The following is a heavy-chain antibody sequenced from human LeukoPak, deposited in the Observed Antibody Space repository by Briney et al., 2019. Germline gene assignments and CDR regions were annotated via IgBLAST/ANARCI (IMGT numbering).Heavy chain of an antibody. Sequence: SETLSLTCAVYGGSFSGYYWSWIRQPPGKGLEWIGSIYYSGSTYYNPSLKSRVTISVDTSKNQFSLKLSSVTAADTAVYYCARVPGGALNWFDPWGQGTLVTVSS. CDR1: GGSFSGYY. CDR3: ARVPGGALNWFDP. V-gene: IGHV4-34*01. J-gene: IGHJ5*02. D-gene: IGHD1-1*01. CDR2: IYYSGST.